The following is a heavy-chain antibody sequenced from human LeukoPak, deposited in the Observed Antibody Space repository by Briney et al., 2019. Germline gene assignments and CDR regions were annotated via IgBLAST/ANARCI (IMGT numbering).Heavy chain of an antibody. Sequence: SETLSLTCTVSGGSISTYYWCWIRQPPGKGLEWLGCFYHSENTNYNPSLKSRVTISVDTSKNQFSLKLSSVTAADTAVYYCARALHGDRIAFDYWGQGTLVTVSS. D-gene: IGHD4-17*01. CDR1: GGSISTYY. CDR2: FYHSENT. CDR3: ARALHGDRIAFDY. V-gene: IGHV4-59*01. J-gene: IGHJ4*02.